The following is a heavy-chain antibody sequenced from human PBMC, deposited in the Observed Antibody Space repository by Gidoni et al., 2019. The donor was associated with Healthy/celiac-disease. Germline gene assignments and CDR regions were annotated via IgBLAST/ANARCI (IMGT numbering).Heavy chain of an antibody. J-gene: IGHJ6*02. V-gene: IGHV3-33*01. CDR3: ARFKDFWSGYTIDYYGMDV. CDR1: GFTFSSYG. CDR2: IWYDGSNK. Sequence: QVQLVESGGGVVQPGRSLRLSCAASGFTFSSYGMHWVRQAPGKGLEWVAVIWYDGSNKYYADSVKGRFTISRDNSKNTLYLQMNSLRAEDTAVYYCARFKDFWSGYTIDYYGMDVWGQGTTVTVSS. D-gene: IGHD3-3*01.